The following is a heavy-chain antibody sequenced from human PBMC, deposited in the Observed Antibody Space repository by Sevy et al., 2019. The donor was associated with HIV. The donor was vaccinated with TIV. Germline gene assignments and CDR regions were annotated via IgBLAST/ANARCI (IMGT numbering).Heavy chain of an antibody. J-gene: IGHJ4*02. CDR3: AREGCTKPHDY. D-gene: IGHD2-8*01. V-gene: IGHV3-23*01. CDR2: LSFGCGKI. CDR1: GFTFNIYS. Sequence: GGSLRLSRAASGFTFNIYSMSWVRQTPGKGLEWVATLSFGCGKINHADSVKGRFTMSRDDSKNAVYLQMNNLRVEDTAIYYCAREGCTKPHDYWGQGTLVTVSS.